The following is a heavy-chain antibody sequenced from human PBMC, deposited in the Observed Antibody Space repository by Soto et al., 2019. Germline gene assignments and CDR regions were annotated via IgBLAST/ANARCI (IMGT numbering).Heavy chain of an antibody. CDR2: MNPNSGNT. V-gene: IGHV1-8*01. CDR1: GYTFTSYD. Sequence: QVQLVQSGAEVKKPGASVKVSCKASGYTFTSYDINWVRQATGQGLEWMGWMNPNSGNTGYAQKFQGRVTMTSNTSISTAYMELSSLRSEDTAVYYCARGAYYDYVWGSYRPYGMDVWGQGTTVTVSS. J-gene: IGHJ6*02. D-gene: IGHD3-16*02. CDR3: ARGAYYDYVWGSYRPYGMDV.